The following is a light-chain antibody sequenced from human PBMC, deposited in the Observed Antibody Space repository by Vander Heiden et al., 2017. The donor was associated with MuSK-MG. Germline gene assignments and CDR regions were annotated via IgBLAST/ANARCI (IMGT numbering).Light chain of an antibody. CDR3: QKYNNAHRDAVT. Sequence: DIQMTQSPSSLSASVGDRVTITCRAGQDISNYLAWYQQKPGKVPQLLIYAASTLQSGVPSRFSGSGYGKDFTLTISSLQPEEGATYYCQKYNNAHRDAVTFGHGTTVDIK. CDR2: AAS. CDR1: QDISNY. V-gene: IGKV1-27*01. J-gene: IGKJ3*01.